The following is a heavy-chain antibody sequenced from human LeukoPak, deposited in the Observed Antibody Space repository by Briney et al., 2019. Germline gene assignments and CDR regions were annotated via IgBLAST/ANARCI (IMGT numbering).Heavy chain of an antibody. V-gene: IGHV1-2*02. CDR2: INPNSGGT. CDR1: GYTFTGYY. J-gene: IGHJ4*02. CDR3: ARERTYTEGFDS. Sequence: ASVKVSCKASGYTFTGYYMHWVRQAPGQGLEWMGWINPNSGGTNYAQKFQGRVTMTRDTSISTAYMELSSLTSDDAAFYFCARERTYTEGFDSWGQGTLVTVSS. D-gene: IGHD1-1*01.